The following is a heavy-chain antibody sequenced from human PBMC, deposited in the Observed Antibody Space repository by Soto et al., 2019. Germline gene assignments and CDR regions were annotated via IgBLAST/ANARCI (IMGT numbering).Heavy chain of an antibody. D-gene: IGHD4-17*01. CDR1: GFTFSSYS. J-gene: IGHJ4*02. CDR3: ARGLANGEDEPPSVDY. V-gene: IGHV3-21*01. CDR2: ISSSSSYI. Sequence: PGGSLRLSCAASGFTFSSYSMNWVRQAPGKGLEWVSSISSSSSYIYYADSVKGRFTISRDNAKNSLYLQMNSLRAEDTAVYYCARGLANGEDEPPSVDYWGQGTLVTVSS.